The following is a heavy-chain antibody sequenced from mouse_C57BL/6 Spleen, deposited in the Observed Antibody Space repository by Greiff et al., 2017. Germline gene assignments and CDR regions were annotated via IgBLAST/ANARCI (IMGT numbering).Heavy chain of an antibody. V-gene: IGHV1-53*01. D-gene: IGHD3-3*01. J-gene: IGHJ3*01. Sequence: QVQLQQPGPELVKPGASVKLSCKASGYTFTSYWMHWVKQRPGQGLEWIGNINPSNGGTNYNEKFKSKATLTVDKSSSTAYMQLSSLTSEDSAVYDCARGDSLGRGWVAYWGQGTLVTVSA. CDR3: ARGDSLGRGWVAY. CDR2: INPSNGGT. CDR1: GYTFTSYW.